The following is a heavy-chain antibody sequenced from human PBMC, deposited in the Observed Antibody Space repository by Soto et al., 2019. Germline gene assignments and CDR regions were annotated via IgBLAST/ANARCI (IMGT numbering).Heavy chain of an antibody. CDR3: VCRTKTIDAFDI. V-gene: IGHV4-31*03. CDR2: IYYSGST. J-gene: IGHJ3*02. D-gene: IGHD2-15*01. Sequence: PSETLSLTCTVSGGSISSGGYYWSWIRQHPGKGLEWIGYIYYSGSTYYNPSLKSRVTISVDTSKNQFSLKLSSVTAADTAVYYCVCRTKTIDAFDIWGQGTMVTVSS. CDR1: GGSISSGGYY.